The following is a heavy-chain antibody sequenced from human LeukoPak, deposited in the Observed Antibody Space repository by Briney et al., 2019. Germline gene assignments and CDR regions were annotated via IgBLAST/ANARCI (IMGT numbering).Heavy chain of an antibody. CDR3: ARLWSTVVDWGAFDI. Sequence: GGSLRLSCAASGFIFSDYWMSWVRQAPGKGLEWVANIKQDGSEKYYVDSVKGRFTISRDNAKNSFYLQMNSLRAEDTAVYYCARLWSTVVDWGAFDIWGQGTMITVPS. V-gene: IGHV3-7*01. CDR1: GFIFSDYW. D-gene: IGHD4-23*01. CDR2: IKQDGSEK. J-gene: IGHJ3*02.